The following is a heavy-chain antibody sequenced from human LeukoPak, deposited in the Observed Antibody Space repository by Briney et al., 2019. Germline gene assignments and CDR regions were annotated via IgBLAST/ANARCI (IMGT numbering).Heavy chain of an antibody. CDR3: ARALSSSSRPFDY. Sequence: SSETLSLTCAVYGGSFSGYYWSWIRQPPGKGLEWIGEINHSGSTNYNPSLKSRVTISVDTSKNQFSLKLSSVTAADTAVYYCARALSSSSRPFDYWGQGTLVTVSS. CDR1: GGSFSGYY. J-gene: IGHJ4*02. CDR2: INHSGST. V-gene: IGHV4-34*01. D-gene: IGHD6-6*01.